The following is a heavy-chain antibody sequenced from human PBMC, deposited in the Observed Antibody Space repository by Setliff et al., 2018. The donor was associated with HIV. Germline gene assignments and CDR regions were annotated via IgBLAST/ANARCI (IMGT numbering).Heavy chain of an antibody. J-gene: IGHJ4*02. V-gene: IGHV4-59*03. CDR1: GGSISSYY. CDR3: AGGDLYGDYAFSY. CDR2: IYYSGSS. D-gene: IGHD4-17*01. Sequence: SETLSLTCTVSGGSISSYYWSVFRQPPGKGLEWIGYIYYSGSSNYNPSLESRVTISVDTSNNQFSLKLSSVTAADTAVYYCAGGDLYGDYAFSYWGQGTLVTVS.